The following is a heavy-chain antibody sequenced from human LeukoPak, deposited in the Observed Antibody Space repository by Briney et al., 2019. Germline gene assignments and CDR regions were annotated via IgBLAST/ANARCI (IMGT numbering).Heavy chain of an antibody. CDR3: ARGAAAGLPTLFDY. Sequence: PSETLSLTCTVSGGSISSSSYYWGWIRQPPGKGLEWIGSIYYSGSTYYNPSLKSRVTISVDTSKNQFSLELSSVTAADTAVYYCARGAAAGLPTLFDYWGQGTLVTVSS. CDR2: IYYSGST. J-gene: IGHJ4*02. D-gene: IGHD6-13*01. CDR1: GGSISSSSYY. V-gene: IGHV4-39*07.